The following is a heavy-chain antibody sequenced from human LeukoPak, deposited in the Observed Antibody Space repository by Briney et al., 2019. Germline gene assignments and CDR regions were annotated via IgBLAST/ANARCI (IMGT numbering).Heavy chain of an antibody. CDR3: ARDRGTWNDDGFDY. J-gene: IGHJ4*02. V-gene: IGHV4-4*07. CDR2: IYISGST. Sequence: SETLSLTCTVSGGSISSYYWSWIRQPAGKGLEWIGRIYISGSTNYNPSLKSRVTMSVDTSKNQFSLKLSSVTAADTAVYYCARDRGTWNDDGFDYWGRGTLVTVSS. CDR1: GGSISSYY. D-gene: IGHD1-1*01.